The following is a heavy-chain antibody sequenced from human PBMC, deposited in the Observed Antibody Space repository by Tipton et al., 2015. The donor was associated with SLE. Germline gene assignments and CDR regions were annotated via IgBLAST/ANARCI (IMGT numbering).Heavy chain of an antibody. Sequence: SLRLSCAASGFTFSSYSMNWVRQAPGKGLEWVAVISYDGSNKYYADSVKGRFTISRDNSKNTLYLQMNSLRAEDTAVYYCAKDRLAARPDGRGFDYWGQGTLVTVSS. V-gene: IGHV3-30*18. J-gene: IGHJ4*02. CDR3: AKDRLAARPDGRGFDY. CDR2: ISYDGSNK. D-gene: IGHD6-6*01. CDR1: GFTFSSYS.